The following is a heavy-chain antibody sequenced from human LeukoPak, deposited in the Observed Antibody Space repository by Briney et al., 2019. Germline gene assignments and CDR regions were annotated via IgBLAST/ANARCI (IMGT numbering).Heavy chain of an antibody. CDR2: ISAYNGNT. V-gene: IGHV1-18*01. CDR1: GYTFTSYG. CDR3: ARDCSSTSCSPFDY. D-gene: IGHD2-2*01. Sequence: GASVKVSCKASGYTFTSYGISWVRQAPGQGLEWMGWISAYNGNTNYAQKLQGRVTMTTDTSTSTAYMELRSLRSEDTAVYYCARDCSSTSCSPFDYWGQGTLVTVSS. J-gene: IGHJ4*02.